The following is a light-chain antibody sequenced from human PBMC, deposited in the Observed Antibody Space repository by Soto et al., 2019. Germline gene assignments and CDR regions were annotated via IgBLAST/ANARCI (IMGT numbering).Light chain of an antibody. CDR1: QSISSW. CDR2: KAS. Sequence: IHMSQSPSTLSASVGDRVTITCRASQSISSWLAWYQQKPGKAPKLLIYKASSLESGVPSSFSGSGSGTEFTLTISSLQPDDFATYYCQQFNDYPLTFGGGTKVDIK. V-gene: IGKV1-5*03. J-gene: IGKJ4*01. CDR3: QQFNDYPLT.